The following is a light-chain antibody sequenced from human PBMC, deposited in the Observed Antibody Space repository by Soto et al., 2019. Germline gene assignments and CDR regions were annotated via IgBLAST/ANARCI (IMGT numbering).Light chain of an antibody. CDR2: MVS. J-gene: IGLJ1*01. V-gene: IGLV2-14*01. CDR1: SNDVGNYNY. CDR3: TSPTPGSLYV. Sequence: QSALTQPASMSGSPGQSIPISCTGTSNDVGNYNYVSWYQQYPGRVPKLLIYMVSYRASGVSNRFSSSKSDNTASLTISGLQAEDEADYFCTSPTPGSLYVFGTGTKVTVL.